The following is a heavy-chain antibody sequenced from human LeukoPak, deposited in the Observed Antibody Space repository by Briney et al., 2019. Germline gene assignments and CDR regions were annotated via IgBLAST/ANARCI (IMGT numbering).Heavy chain of an antibody. CDR1: GFTFSSYG. J-gene: IGHJ6*02. V-gene: IGHV3-30*18. CDR2: ISCEGSKR. D-gene: IGHD2-8*01. Sequence: PGGALRLSCAASGFTFSSYGMHGVRQAPGKGLEWVAVISCEGSKRYYADSVKGRFTISRDNSKNTLYLQMNRLRAEETAVYYCAKDQIISGGYCTNGVCPSFGMDVWGQGTTVTVSS. CDR3: AKDQIISGGYCTNGVCPSFGMDV.